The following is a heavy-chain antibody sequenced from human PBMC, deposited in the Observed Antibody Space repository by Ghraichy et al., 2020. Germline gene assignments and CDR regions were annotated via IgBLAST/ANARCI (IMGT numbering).Heavy chain of an antibody. CDR2: INHSGST. Sequence: SETLSLTCAVYGGSFSGYYWSWIRQPPGKGLEWIGEINHSGSTNYNPSLKSRVTISVDTSKNQFSLKLSSVTAADTAVYYCARGRQQLVPLGFRWAEIDYWGQGTLVTVSS. CDR1: GGSFSGYY. J-gene: IGHJ4*02. V-gene: IGHV4-34*01. D-gene: IGHD6-6*01. CDR3: ARGRQQLVPLGFRWAEIDY.